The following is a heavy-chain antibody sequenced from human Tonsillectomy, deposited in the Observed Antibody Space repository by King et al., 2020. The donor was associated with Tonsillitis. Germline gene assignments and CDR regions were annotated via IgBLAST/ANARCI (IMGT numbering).Heavy chain of an antibody. CDR3: ARAEKDQLLPNYYYYYYMDV. V-gene: IGHV4-28*03. Sequence: QLQESGPGLVKPPDTLSLTCAVSGYSISTSHWWGWIRQPPGKGLEWIWYIYYSGSTYYNPSLKSRVTMSVDTSKKQFSLKLSSVTAVDTAVYYCARAEKDQLLPNYYYYYYMDVWGKGTTVTVSS. D-gene: IGHD2-2*01. CDR1: GYSISTSHW. J-gene: IGHJ6*03. CDR2: IYYSGST.